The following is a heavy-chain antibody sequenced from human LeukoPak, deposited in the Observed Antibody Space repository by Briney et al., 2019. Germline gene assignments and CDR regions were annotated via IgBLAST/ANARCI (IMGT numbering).Heavy chain of an antibody. D-gene: IGHD3-22*01. V-gene: IGHV1-69-2*01. CDR3: ATDRQDRSGYFPEN. Sequence: ASVKISCKVSGYTFTDYYMHWVQQAPGKGLEWMGLVDPEDGETIYAEKFQGRVTITADTSTDTAYMELSSLRSEDTAVYYCATDRQDRSGYFPENWGQGTLVTVSS. CDR2: VDPEDGET. CDR1: GYTFTDYY. J-gene: IGHJ4*02.